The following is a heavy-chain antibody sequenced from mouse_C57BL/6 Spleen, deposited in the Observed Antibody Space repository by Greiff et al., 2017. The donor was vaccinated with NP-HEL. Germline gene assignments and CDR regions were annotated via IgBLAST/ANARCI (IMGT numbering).Heavy chain of an antibody. V-gene: IGHV5-4*01. J-gene: IGHJ3*01. CDR3: ARDNSSFFFFAY. CDR2: ISDGGSYT. Sequence: EVKVVESGGGLVKPGGSLKLSCAASGFTFSSYAMSWVRQTPEKRLEWVATISDGGSYTYYPDNVKGRFTISRDNAKNNLYLQMSHLKSEDTAMYYCARDNSSFFFFAYWGQGTLVTVSA. D-gene: IGHD2-12*01. CDR1: GFTFSSYA.